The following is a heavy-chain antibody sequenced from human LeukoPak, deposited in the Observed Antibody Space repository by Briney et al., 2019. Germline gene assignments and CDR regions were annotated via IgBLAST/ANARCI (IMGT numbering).Heavy chain of an antibody. CDR3: ARVLRYSSSWYPPDY. V-gene: IGHV1-2*02. J-gene: IGHJ4*02. Sequence: GASVKVSCKASGYTFTGYYMHWVRQAPGQGLEWMGWINPNSGGTNYAQKFQGRATMTRDTSISTAYMELSRLRSDDTAVYYCARVLRYSSSWYPPDYWGQGTLVTVSS. CDR1: GYTFTGYY. D-gene: IGHD6-13*01. CDR2: INPNSGGT.